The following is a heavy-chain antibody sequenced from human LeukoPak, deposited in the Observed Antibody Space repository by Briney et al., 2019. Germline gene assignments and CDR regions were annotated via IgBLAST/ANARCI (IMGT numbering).Heavy chain of an antibody. Sequence: SETLSLTCTVSGGSISSSSYYWGWIRQPPGKGLEWIGSIYYSGSTYYSPSLKSRVTISVDTSRNQFSLKLSSVTAADTAVYYCARGRFLEWLLYDTGALPFDFYMDVWGKGTTVTVSS. CDR1: GGSISSSSYY. J-gene: IGHJ6*03. V-gene: IGHV4-39*07. D-gene: IGHD3-3*01. CDR3: ARGRFLEWLLYDTGALPFDFYMDV. CDR2: IYYSGST.